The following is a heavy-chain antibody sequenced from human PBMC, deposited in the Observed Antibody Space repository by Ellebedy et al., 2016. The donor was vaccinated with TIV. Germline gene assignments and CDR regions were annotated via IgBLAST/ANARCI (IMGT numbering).Heavy chain of an antibody. Sequence: GESLKISCAASGFTFSSYGMHWVSQAPGKGLEWVVVIWYDGSNKYYADSVKGRFTISRDNSKNTLYLQMNSLRAEDTAVYYCARVYQWLVPTYYFDYWGQGTLVTVSS. D-gene: IGHD6-19*01. V-gene: IGHV3-33*08. J-gene: IGHJ4*02. CDR1: GFTFSSYG. CDR2: IWYDGSNK. CDR3: ARVYQWLVPTYYFDY.